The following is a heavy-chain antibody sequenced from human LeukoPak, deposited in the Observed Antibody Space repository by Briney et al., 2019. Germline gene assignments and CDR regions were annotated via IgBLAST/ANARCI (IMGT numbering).Heavy chain of an antibody. CDR2: INPNSGDT. D-gene: IGHD3-22*01. CDR3: ARDERYDSSGYPFDY. CDR1: GGTFSSYA. J-gene: IGHJ4*02. Sequence: ASVKVSCKASGGTFSSYAISWVRQAPGQGLEWMGWINPNSGDTNYAQSFQGRVTMTRDTSISTASMELSRLSSDDTAMYYCARDERYDSSGYPFDYWGQGTLVTVSS. V-gene: IGHV1-2*02.